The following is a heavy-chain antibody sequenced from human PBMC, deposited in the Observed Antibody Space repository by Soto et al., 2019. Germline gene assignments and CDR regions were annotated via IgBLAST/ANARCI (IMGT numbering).Heavy chain of an antibody. J-gene: IGHJ6*02. CDR1: GFTFSSYA. CDR2: ISGSGGST. Sequence: GGSLRLSCAASGFTFSSYAMSWVRQAPGKGLEWVSAISGSGGSTYYADSVKGRFTISRDNSKNTLYLQMNSLRAEDTAVYYCAKDLSERYAFCMDVWGQGTTVTVSS. V-gene: IGHV3-23*01. CDR3: AKDLSERYAFCMDV. D-gene: IGHD3-16*01.